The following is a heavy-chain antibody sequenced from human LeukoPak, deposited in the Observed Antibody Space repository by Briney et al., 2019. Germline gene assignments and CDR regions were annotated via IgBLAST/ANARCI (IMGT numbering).Heavy chain of an antibody. CDR2: IYYSGST. CDR1: GGSISSYY. J-gene: IGHJ3*02. V-gene: IGHV4-59*01. Sequence: SETLSLTCTVSGGSISSYYWSWIRQPPGKGLEWIGYIYYSGSTNYNPSLKSRVTISVDTSKNQFSLKLSSVTAAETAVYYCARGPYSYDSSGAFDIWGQGTMVTVSS. D-gene: IGHD3-22*01. CDR3: ARGPYSYDSSGAFDI.